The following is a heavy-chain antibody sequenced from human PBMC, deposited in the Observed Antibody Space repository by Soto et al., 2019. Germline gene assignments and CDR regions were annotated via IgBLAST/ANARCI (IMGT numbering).Heavy chain of an antibody. Sequence: VPLVESGGGVVQPGRSLRLSCAASGFTFSSYAMHWVRQAPGKGLEWVAVISYDGSNKYYADSVKGRFTISRDNSKNTLYLQMNSLRAEDTAVYYCAREGDQWLVRFGFDYWGQGTLVTVSS. CDR3: AREGDQWLVRFGFDY. D-gene: IGHD6-19*01. J-gene: IGHJ4*02. CDR1: GFTFSSYA. V-gene: IGHV3-30-3*01. CDR2: ISYDGSNK.